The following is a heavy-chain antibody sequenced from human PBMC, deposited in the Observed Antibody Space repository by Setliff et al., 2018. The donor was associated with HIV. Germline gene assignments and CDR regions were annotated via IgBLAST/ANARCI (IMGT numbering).Heavy chain of an antibody. V-gene: IGHV1-69*06. CDR3: ARGHSSSTNWFFDL. CDR2: IIPMFGTE. CDR1: GGSFSSYA. D-gene: IGHD6-6*01. Sequence: SVKVSCKASGGSFSSYAINWVRQAPGQGLEWMGRIIPMFGTENYAQKFQGRVTLTADKFTTTAYMELSRLTSDDTAVYYCARGHSSSTNWFFDLWGRGTLVTV. J-gene: IGHJ2*01.